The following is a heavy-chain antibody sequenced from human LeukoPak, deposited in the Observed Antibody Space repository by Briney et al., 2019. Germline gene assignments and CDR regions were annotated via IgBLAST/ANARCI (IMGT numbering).Heavy chain of an antibody. D-gene: IGHD1-1*01. J-gene: IGHJ4*02. CDR3: ATTQIGSFDY. Sequence: SETLSLTCTVSGGSISSYYWSWIRQPPGKGLEWIGYIYYSGSTNYNPSLKSRVTISVDASKNQFSLKLSSVTAADTAVYYCATTQIGSFDYWGQGTLVTVSS. CDR1: GGSISSYY. V-gene: IGHV4-59*01. CDR2: IYYSGST.